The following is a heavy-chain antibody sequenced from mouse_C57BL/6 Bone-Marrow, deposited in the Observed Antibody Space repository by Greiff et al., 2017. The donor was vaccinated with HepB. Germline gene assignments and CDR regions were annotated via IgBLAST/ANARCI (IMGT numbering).Heavy chain of an antibody. CDR2: INPNNGGT. CDR1: GYTFTDYY. D-gene: IGHD3-1*01. J-gene: IGHJ4*01. Sequence: EVQLQQSGPELVKPGASVKISCKASGYTFTDYYMNWVKQSHGKSLEWIGDINPNNGGTSYNQKFKGKATLTVDKSSSTAYMELRSLTSEDSAVYYCAREGAPRGQGTSVTVSS. CDR3: AREGAP. V-gene: IGHV1-26*01.